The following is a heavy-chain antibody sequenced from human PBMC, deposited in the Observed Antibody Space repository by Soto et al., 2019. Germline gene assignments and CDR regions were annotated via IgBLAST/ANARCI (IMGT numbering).Heavy chain of an antibody. CDR1: GGSISSSSHY. CDR2: IYYSGDT. CDR3: ARHQSIVVVTAARAFDI. D-gene: IGHD2-15*01. J-gene: IGHJ3*02. V-gene: IGHV4-39*01. Sequence: PSEPLSLTCTVSGGSISSSSHYWVWIRQPPGKGLEWIGSIYYSGDTYYNPSLKSRVTISVDTSKNQFSVKLNSVTAADTAVYYCARHQSIVVVTAARAFDIWGQGTMVTVSS.